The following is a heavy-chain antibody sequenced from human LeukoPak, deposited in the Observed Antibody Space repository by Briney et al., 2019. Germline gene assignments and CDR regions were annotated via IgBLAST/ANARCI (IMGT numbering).Heavy chain of an antibody. J-gene: IGHJ6*03. CDR2: INPSGGST. V-gene: IGHV1-46*01. Sequence: GGSLRLSCAASGYTFTSYYMHWVRQAPGQGLEWMGIINPSGGSTSYAQKFQGRVTMTRDMSTSTVYMELSSLRSEDTAVYYCARGLVVATINYYMDVWGKGTTVTVSS. D-gene: IGHD5-12*01. CDR1: GYTFTSYY. CDR3: ARGLVVATINYYMDV.